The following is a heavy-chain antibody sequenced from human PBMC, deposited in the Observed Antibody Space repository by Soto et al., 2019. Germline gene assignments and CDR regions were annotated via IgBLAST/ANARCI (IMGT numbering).Heavy chain of an antibody. V-gene: IGHV3-7*01. CDR3: AREKSVLAAIGDS. Sequence: EVYLAESGGGLVQPGGSLRLSCRTSGFTFSAYWMTWVRQGPGGVLEWVANIDRDGNEKHYVDSVEGRFTISRDNTEDSVYLQMNSLRVEDTGVYYCAREKSVLAAIGDSWGQGTLVTVSS. CDR2: IDRDGNEK. D-gene: IGHD6-25*01. J-gene: IGHJ4*02. CDR1: GFTFSAYW.